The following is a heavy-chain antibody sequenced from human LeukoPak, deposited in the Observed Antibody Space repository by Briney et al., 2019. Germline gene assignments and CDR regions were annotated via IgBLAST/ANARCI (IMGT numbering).Heavy chain of an antibody. D-gene: IGHD3-10*01. CDR3: ARDSGAMLRGYSDY. Sequence: GGSLRLSCAASGFTFSSYEFNWVRQAPGKGLQWISYIDATGDTIFYSDSVRGRFTISRDNTRNSLFLQMNSLRAEDTAVYYCARDSGAMLRGYSDYWGLGTLVTVSS. J-gene: IGHJ4*02. CDR2: IDATGDTI. CDR1: GFTFSSYE. V-gene: IGHV3-48*03.